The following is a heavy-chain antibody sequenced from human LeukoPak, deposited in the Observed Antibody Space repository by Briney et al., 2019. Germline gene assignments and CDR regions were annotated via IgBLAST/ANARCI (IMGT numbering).Heavy chain of an antibody. D-gene: IGHD6-19*01. CDR2: ISTSGTSM. Sequence: GGSLRLSCAASGFSVSSYGFNWVRQASGRGLEWVSYISTSGTSMYYADSVRGRFTVSRDNAKNSLYLQMNNLRAEDTAVYYCARDRSGWYYFDHWGQGTLVTVSS. CDR1: GFSVSSYG. J-gene: IGHJ4*02. CDR3: ARDRSGWYYFDH. V-gene: IGHV3-48*03.